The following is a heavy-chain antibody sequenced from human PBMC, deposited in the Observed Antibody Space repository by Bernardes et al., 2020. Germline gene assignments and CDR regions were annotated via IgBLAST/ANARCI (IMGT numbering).Heavy chain of an antibody. Sequence: GGSLRVCCAASGFTFSTYAMSWVRQAPGKGLEWVSGFSGGGGTTYYADSVKGRFTISRDNSKNTVFLQMNSLRPEDTAVYYCAKVGSSWYSAEFDNWGQGTLVTVSS. CDR3: AKVGSSWYSAEFDN. V-gene: IGHV3-23*01. D-gene: IGHD6-13*01. CDR2: FSGGGGTT. J-gene: IGHJ4*02. CDR1: GFTFSTYA.